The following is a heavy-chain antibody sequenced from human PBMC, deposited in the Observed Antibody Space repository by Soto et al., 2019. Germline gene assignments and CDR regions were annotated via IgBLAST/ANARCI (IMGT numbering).Heavy chain of an antibody. D-gene: IGHD5-12*01. CDR1: GFTFSSYS. J-gene: IGHJ6*03. V-gene: IGHV3-21*01. Sequence: LRLSWAASGFTFSSYSMNWVRQAPGKGLEWVSSISSSSSYIYYADSVKGRFTISRDNAKNSLYLQMNSLRAEDTAVYYCARAGGYSGYDFIFPLGNSSSYYMDAWGKGNTLTVSS. CDR2: ISSSSSYI. CDR3: ARAGGYSGYDFIFPLGNSSSYYMDA.